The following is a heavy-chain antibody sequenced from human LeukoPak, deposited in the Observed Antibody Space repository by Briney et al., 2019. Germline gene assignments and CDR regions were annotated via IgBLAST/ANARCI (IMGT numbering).Heavy chain of an antibody. V-gene: IGHV4-34*01. Sequence: SETLSLTCAVYGGSFSGYYWGWFPRPQGKGLRGIGETNQSERTNYNPSLKSRVTISVDTSKNQFSLKLSSVTAADTAVYYCASGHGHMGKPKYGSGSYYGRDYWGQGTLVTVSS. CDR3: ASGHGHMGKPKYGSGSYYGRDY. J-gene: IGHJ4*02. CDR1: GGSFSGYY. D-gene: IGHD3-10*01. CDR2: TNQSERT.